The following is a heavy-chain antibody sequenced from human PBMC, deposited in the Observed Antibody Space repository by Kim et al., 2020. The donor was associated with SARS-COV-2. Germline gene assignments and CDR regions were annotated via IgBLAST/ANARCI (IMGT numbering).Heavy chain of an antibody. V-gene: IGHV7-4-1*02. CDR1: GYTFTSYT. CDR2: INTNTGKP. D-gene: IGHD4-17*01. J-gene: IGHJ3*02. CDR3: ASPPGGITVITPRDDAFDI. Sequence: ASVKVSCKASGYTFTSYTMSWLRQAPGQGLEWMGWINTNTGKPTYAQGFTGRFVFSLDTSVRTAYLQINNLKAEDTAVYYCASPPGGITVITPRDDAFDIWGQGTMVTVSS.